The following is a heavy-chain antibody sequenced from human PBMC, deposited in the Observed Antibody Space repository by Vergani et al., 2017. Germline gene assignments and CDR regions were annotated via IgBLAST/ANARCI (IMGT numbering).Heavy chain of an antibody. Sequence: QVQLVQSGAEVKKPGASVKVSCKASGYTFTSYAMNWVRQAPGQGLEWMGWINTNTGNPTYAQGFTGRFVFSLDTSVSTAYLQISSLKAEDTAVYYCARDPRRIAAAAPGYFQHWGQGNLVTVSS. CDR1: GYTFTSYA. CDR3: ARDPRRIAAAAPGYFQH. CDR2: INTNTGNP. V-gene: IGHV7-4-1*02. J-gene: IGHJ1*01. D-gene: IGHD6-13*01.